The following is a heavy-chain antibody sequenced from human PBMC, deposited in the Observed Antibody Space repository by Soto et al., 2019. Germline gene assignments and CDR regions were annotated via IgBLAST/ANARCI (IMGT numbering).Heavy chain of an antibody. CDR2: ITSSSGSI. V-gene: IGHV3-21*01. J-gene: IGHJ5*02. CDR3: AGRMAATGYHCSDP. Sequence: PGGSLRLSCAASGFTFSSYTMSWVRQSPGKGLEWVSSITSSSGSIYYADSVKGRFTITRDNAQNSLYLQMNSLRADDTAVYFCAGRMAATGYHCSDPWGPGTLVTVSS. D-gene: IGHD6-13*01. CDR1: GFTFSSYT.